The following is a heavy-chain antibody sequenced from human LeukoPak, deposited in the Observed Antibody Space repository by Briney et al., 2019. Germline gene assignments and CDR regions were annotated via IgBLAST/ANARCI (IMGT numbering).Heavy chain of an antibody. CDR3: ARDSTASSPWYFDL. V-gene: IGHV4-4*07. Sequence: SETLSLTCTDSGGSLSSYYWSWIRQPAGKGLEWIGRMYITGNTNYNPSLKSRVTMSLDTSKNHFSLKLSSVTAADTAVYYCARDSTASSPWYFDLWGRGTLVTVSS. D-gene: IGHD2-21*02. J-gene: IGHJ2*01. CDR1: GGSLSSYY. CDR2: MYITGNT.